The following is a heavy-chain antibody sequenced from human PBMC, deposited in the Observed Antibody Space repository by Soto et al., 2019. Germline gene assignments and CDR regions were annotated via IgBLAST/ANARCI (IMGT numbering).Heavy chain of an antibody. CDR3: ASRLWWQAFDY. Sequence: QVQLQQWGAGLLKPSETLSLTCAVYGGSFSGYYWGWIRQPPGKGLEWIGEINHSGSTNYNPSLKSRVTISVDTSKNQFSQKLSSVTAADTAVYYCASRLWWQAFDYWGQGTLVTVSS. V-gene: IGHV4-34*01. CDR2: INHSGST. CDR1: GGSFSGYY. D-gene: IGHD3-10*01. J-gene: IGHJ4*02.